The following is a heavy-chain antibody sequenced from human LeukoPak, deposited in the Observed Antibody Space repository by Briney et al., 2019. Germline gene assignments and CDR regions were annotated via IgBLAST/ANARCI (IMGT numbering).Heavy chain of an antibody. CDR2: IFPRDSET. CDR1: GYRFTNNW. D-gene: IGHD4-17*01. CDR3: AGRHNGDYENPWDY. Sequence: GESLKISCEGSGYRFTNNWIGWVRQMPGKGLEWMGIIFPRDSETRYSPSFQGQVTISADKSINTAYLEWSSLKASDTAMYYCAGRHNGDYENPWDYWGQGTLVTVSS. J-gene: IGHJ4*02. V-gene: IGHV5-51*01.